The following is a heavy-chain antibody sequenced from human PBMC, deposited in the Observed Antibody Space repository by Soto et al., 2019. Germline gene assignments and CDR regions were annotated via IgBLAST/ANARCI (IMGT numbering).Heavy chain of an antibody. CDR2: VSSSSRHI. D-gene: IGHD3-22*01. J-gene: IGHJ4*02. CDR1: GFTFSNYR. V-gene: IGHV3-21*01. CDR3: AREVYDRLPDY. Sequence: VQLVESGGGLVKPGGSLRLSCAASGFTFSNYRMTWVRQAPGKGLEWVSTVSSSSRHIYYADSVRGRFTISRDDAKNSLSLQMDSLRAEDTAVYYCAREVYDRLPDYWGQGTLVTVSS.